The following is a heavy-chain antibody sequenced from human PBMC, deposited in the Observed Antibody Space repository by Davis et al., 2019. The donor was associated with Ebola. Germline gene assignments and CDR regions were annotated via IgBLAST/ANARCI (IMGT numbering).Heavy chain of an antibody. J-gene: IGHJ3*01. V-gene: IGHV2-5*02. CDR3: AKFRSDDAFDV. Sequence: SGPTLVKPTQTLTLTCTFSGFSLSTSGVGVGWIRQPPGKALEWLALIYRDDDKRYSPSLKSRLTITKDTSKNQVVLTMTNMDPVDTATYYCAKFRSDDAFDVWGPGTMVTVSS. CDR1: GFSLSTSGVG. CDR2: IYRDDDK.